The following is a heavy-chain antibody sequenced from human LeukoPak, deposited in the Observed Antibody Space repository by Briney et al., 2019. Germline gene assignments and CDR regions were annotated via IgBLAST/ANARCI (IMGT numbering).Heavy chain of an antibody. D-gene: IGHD3-9*01. V-gene: IGHV1-2*02. CDR1: GYTFTGYY. CDR3: ARGRLPASGCYFDWLLDPNYYSYMDV. Sequence: ASVKVSCKASGYTFTGYYMHWVRQAPGQGLEWMGWINPNSGCTNYAQKFQGRVTMTRDTSISTAYMELSRLRADDTAVYYCARGRLPASGCYFDWLLDPNYYSYMDVWGKGTTVTVSS. J-gene: IGHJ6*03. CDR2: INPNSGCT.